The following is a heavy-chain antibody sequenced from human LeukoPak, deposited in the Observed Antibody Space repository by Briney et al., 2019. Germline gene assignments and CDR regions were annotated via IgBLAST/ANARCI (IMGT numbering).Heavy chain of an antibody. J-gene: IGHJ3*02. CDR2: ISYSGST. Sequence: PSETLSLTCTVSGGSISSSGYYWGWIRQPPGKGLEWIGSISYSGSTYYNPSLKSRVTISVDTSKNQFSLKLSSVTAADTAVYYCARDRDAFDIWGQGTMVTVSS. V-gene: IGHV4-39*07. CDR1: GGSISSSGYY. CDR3: ARDRDAFDI.